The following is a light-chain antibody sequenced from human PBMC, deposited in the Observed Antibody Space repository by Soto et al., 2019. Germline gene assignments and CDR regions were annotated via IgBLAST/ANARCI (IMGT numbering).Light chain of an antibody. CDR1: GSDVRTYNL. CDR3: CSYAGDKTYV. Sequence: QSALTQPASVSGSPGQSITISCTVTGSDVRTYNLVSWYQQHPGKVPKLIIYEASKRPSGVSNRFSGSQPGNTASLTVSGLQAEDEADYYCCSYAGDKTYVFGSGTKLT. J-gene: IGLJ1*01. CDR2: EAS. V-gene: IGLV2-23*01.